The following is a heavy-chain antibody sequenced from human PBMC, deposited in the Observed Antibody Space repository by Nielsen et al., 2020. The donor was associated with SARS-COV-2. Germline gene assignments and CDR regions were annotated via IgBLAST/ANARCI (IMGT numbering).Heavy chain of an antibody. Sequence: GESLKISCAASGFSFSDYSMYWVRQAPGKGLEWVSSISGSGDYTFYADSVKGRFTISRDNARNSVHLQMNSLRAEDTAVYYCARFGGPRGEDAFDIWGQGTKVTVSS. CDR2: ISGSGDYT. CDR3: ARFGGPRGEDAFDI. J-gene: IGHJ3*02. D-gene: IGHD3-10*01. CDR1: GFSFSDYS. V-gene: IGHV3-21*01.